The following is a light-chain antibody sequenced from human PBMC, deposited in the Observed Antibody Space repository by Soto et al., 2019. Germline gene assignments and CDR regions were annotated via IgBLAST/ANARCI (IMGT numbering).Light chain of an antibody. Sequence: AFTPSPGTLSLSPGESATLSCRSSQTVSITYLTWYQQRPGQAPRLLICGASKRATGIPDRFSGSGSGRDFTLTISGLEPEDFAVYYCQQYGSSPLISFGQGTRLEIK. V-gene: IGKV3-20*01. CDR3: QQYGSSPLIS. J-gene: IGKJ5*01. CDR2: GAS. CDR1: QTVSITY.